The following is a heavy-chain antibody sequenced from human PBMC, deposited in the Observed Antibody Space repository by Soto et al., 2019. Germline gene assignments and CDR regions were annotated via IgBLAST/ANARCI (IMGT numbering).Heavy chain of an antibody. CDR2: IYYSGST. J-gene: IGHJ4*02. CDR3: ARRVRGQLTAGFDY. D-gene: IGHD6-6*01. Sequence: PSETLSLTCTVSGGSISSYYWSWIRQPPGKGLEWIGYIYYSGSTNYNPSLKSRVTISVDTSKNQFSLKLSSVTATDTAVYYCARRVRGQLTAGFDYWGQGTLITVSS. V-gene: IGHV4-59*08. CDR1: GGSISSYY.